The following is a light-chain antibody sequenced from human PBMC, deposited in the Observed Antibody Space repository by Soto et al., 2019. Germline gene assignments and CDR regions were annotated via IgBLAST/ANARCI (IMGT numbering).Light chain of an antibody. CDR1: QTVSSY. J-gene: IGKJ5*01. Sequence: ENVLTQSPGTLSLSPGERATLSCRASQTVSSYLTWYQQRPGQAPRLLISGASRRATGIPDRFSGSGSGTDFPLTISMLEPEDFALYYCQQYGTSPITFGQGTRLEIK. CDR2: GAS. CDR3: QQYGTSPIT. V-gene: IGKV3-20*01.